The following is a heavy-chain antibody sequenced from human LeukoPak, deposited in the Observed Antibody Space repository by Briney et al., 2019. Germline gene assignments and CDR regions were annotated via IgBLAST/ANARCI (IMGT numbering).Heavy chain of an antibody. J-gene: IGHJ4*02. D-gene: IGHD3-10*01. V-gene: IGHV3-23*01. CDR3: AKPYDPGSGSYDY. CDR2: INARDTVT. Sequence: SVINARDTVTFYADSVKGRFTISRDNSKNTLYLQMNALRAEDTAVYYCAKPYDPGSGSYDYWGQGTLVTVSS.